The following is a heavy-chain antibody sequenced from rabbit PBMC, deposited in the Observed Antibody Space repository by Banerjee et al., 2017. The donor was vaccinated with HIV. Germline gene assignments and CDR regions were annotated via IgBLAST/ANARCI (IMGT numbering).Heavy chain of an antibody. CDR1: GIDFSIYG. CDR3: GRDRDGDAGYGSLAL. Sequence: QEQLEESGGGLFQPGGSLALTCKASGIDFSIYGIAWVRQTPGKGLEWIAYIHPTYGTTDYASWLNGRFTISSDNAQNTLYLQMTSLTVADTATYFCGRDRDGDAGYGSLALWGQGTLVTVS. J-gene: IGHJ3*01. V-gene: IGHV1S47*01. D-gene: IGHD6-1*01. CDR2: IHPTYGTT.